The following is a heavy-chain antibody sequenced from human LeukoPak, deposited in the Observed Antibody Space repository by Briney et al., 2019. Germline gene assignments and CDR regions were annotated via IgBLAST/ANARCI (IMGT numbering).Heavy chain of an antibody. CDR3: ARAVSGIQLWLGY. CDR1: GFTFSSYE. V-gene: IGHV3-48*03. CDR2: ISSSGSTI. Sequence: GGSLRLSCAASGFTFSSYEMNWVRQAPGKGLEWVSYISSSGSTIYYADSVKGRFTISRDNAKNSLYLQMNSLRAEDTAVYYCARAVSGIQLWLGYWGQGTLVTVSS. D-gene: IGHD5-18*01. J-gene: IGHJ4*02.